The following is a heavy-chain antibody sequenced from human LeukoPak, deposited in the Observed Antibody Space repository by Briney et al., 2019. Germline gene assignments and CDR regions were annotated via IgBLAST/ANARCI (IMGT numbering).Heavy chain of an antibody. CDR1: GYTFTSYG. V-gene: IGHV1-18*01. CDR3: ARDLLDIVVDPNHNWFDP. D-gene: IGHD2-15*01. CDR2: ISAYNGNT. Sequence: ASVKVSCKASGYTFTSYGISWVRQAPGQGLEWMGWISAYNGNTNYAQKLQGRVTMTTDTSTSTAYMELRSLRSDDTAVYYCARDLLDIVVDPNHNWFDPWGQGTLVTVSS. J-gene: IGHJ5*02.